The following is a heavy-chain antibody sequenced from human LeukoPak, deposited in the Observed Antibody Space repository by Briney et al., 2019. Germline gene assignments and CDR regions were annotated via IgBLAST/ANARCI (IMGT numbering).Heavy chain of an antibody. V-gene: IGHV4-39*01. CDR3: P. Sequence: SETLSLTCTVSGGSISSSSYYWGWIRQPPGKGLEWIGSIYHSGSTYYNPYTSKNQFSLKLSSRDLQLWSNWFDPWGQGTLVTVSS. J-gene: IGHJ5*02. CDR1: GGSISSSSYY. D-gene: IGHD5-18*01. CDR2: IYHSGST.